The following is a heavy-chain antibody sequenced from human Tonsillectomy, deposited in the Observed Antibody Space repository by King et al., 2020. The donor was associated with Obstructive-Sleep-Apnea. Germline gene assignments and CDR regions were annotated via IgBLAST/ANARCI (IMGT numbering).Heavy chain of an antibody. D-gene: IGHD3-10*01. J-gene: IGHJ6*02. CDR1: GFTFSSYW. CDR2: INSDGSST. Sequence: VQLVESGGALVQPGGSLRLSCAASGFTFSSYWMHCVRQAPGKGRVWVSHINSDGSSTSYADSVKGRFTISRENAKHTLYLQMNRLRAEDTAVYFCARDRVVRGYYYYYGMDVWGQGTAVTVSS. CDR3: ARDRVVRGYYYYYGMDV. V-gene: IGHV3-74*01.